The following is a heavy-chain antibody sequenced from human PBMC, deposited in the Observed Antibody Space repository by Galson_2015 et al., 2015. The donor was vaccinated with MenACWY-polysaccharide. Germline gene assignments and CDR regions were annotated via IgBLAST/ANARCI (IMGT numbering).Heavy chain of an antibody. J-gene: IGHJ4*02. D-gene: IGHD5-24*01. CDR2: ISGSGADT. CDR3: AKAFPVQKATVLSDC. CDR1: GFTFSSYA. Sequence: SLRLSCAISGFTFSSYAMNWVRQVPGKGLEWVSCISGSGADTYYADSVKGRFTISRDNSKNTLYLQMNSLRAEDTAVYYCAKAFPVQKATVLSDCWGQGTLVTVSP. V-gene: IGHV3-23*01.